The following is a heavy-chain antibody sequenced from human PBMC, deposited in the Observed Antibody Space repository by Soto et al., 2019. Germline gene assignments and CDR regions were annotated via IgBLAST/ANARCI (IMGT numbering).Heavy chain of an antibody. CDR3: ARDPSPVGLNHFDY. CDR1: GYTFTSYG. CDR2: ISAYNGNT. J-gene: IGHJ4*02. V-gene: IGHV1-18*01. Sequence: ASVKVSCKASGYTFTSYGISWVRQAPGQGLEWMGWISAYNGNTNYAQKLQGRVTMTTDTSTSTAYMELRSLRSDDTAVYYCARDPSPVGLNHFDYWGQGTLVTVSS. D-gene: IGHD1-26*01.